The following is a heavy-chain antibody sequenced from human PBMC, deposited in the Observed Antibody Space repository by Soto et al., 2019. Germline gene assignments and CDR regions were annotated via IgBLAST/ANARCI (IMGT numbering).Heavy chain of an antibody. V-gene: IGHV4-4*07. CDR2: IYTSGST. Sequence: QVQLQESGPGLVKPSETLSLTCTVSGGSISSYYWSWIRQPAGKGLEWIGRIYTSGSTNYNHSLKGRLTMSVVTSKNLFSLKPSTVTATDTSVYFSAREGDYGDYELAYCGQETLDTVSS. D-gene: IGHD4-17*01. J-gene: IGHJ4*02. CDR3: AREGDYGDYELAY. CDR1: GGSISSYY.